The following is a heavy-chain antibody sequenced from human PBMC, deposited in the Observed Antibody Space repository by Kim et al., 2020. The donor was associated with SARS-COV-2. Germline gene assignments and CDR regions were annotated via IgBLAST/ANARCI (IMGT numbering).Heavy chain of an antibody. CDR1: GFTFSSYA. Sequence: GGSLRLSCAASGFTFSSYAMHWVRQAPGKGLEWVAVISYDGSNKYYADSVKGRFTISRDNSKNTLYLQMNSLRAEDTAVYYCARDRYDSSGYSMSLDYWG. D-gene: IGHD3-22*01. CDR2: ISYDGSNK. CDR3: ARDRYDSSGYSMSLDY. J-gene: IGHJ4*01. V-gene: IGHV3-30*04.